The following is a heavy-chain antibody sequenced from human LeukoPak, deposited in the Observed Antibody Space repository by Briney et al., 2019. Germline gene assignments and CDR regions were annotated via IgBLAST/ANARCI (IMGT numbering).Heavy chain of an antibody. J-gene: IGHJ4*02. CDR3: ASLRLRYFDWSFDY. V-gene: IGHV1-2*02. CDR1: GYTFTSYD. D-gene: IGHD3-9*01. CDR2: INPNSGGT. Sequence: ASVKVSCKASGYTFTSYDINWVRQATGQGLEWMGWINPNSGGTNYAQKFQGRVTMTRDTSISTAYMELSRLRSDDTAVYYCASLRLRYFDWSFDYWGQGTLVTVSS.